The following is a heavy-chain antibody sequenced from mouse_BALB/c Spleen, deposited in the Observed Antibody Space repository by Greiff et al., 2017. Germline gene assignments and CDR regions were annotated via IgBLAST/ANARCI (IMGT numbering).Heavy chain of an antibody. Sequence: VKLVESGPGLVAPSQSLSITCTVSGFSLTSYGVHWVRQPPGKGLEWLGVIWAGGSTNYNSALMSRLSISKDNSKSQVFLKMNSLQTDDTAMYYCARAIHYYGYRYFDYWGQGTTLTVSS. D-gene: IGHD1-2*01. CDR1: GFSLTSYG. J-gene: IGHJ2*01. V-gene: IGHV2-9*02. CDR3: ARAIHYYGYRYFDY. CDR2: IWAGGST.